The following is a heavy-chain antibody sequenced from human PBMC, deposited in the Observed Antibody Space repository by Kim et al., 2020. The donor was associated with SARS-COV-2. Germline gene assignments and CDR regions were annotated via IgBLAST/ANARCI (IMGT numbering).Heavy chain of an antibody. CDR3: ARVKRDGYNPFDY. J-gene: IGHJ4*02. D-gene: IGHD5-12*01. V-gene: IGHV4-4*07. Sequence: NYNDPHKSRLAMSMDTSKNQFSRKLTSVTAADTAIYYCARVKRDGYNPFDYWGQGTLVSVSS.